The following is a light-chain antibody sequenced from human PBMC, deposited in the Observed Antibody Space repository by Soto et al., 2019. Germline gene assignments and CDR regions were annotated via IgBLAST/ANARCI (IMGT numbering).Light chain of an antibody. V-gene: IGKV3-11*01. CDR2: DAS. CDR3: QQRRYWPVT. Sequence: EIVLTQSPAILSMSPGERATLSCRASQSVSSYFAWYQQKPGQDPRLLIYDASNRATGVPARFSGSGSGTHFTLPISSQEPEDVAVYYCQQRRYWPVTFGQGTKVEL. CDR1: QSVSSY. J-gene: IGKJ1*01.